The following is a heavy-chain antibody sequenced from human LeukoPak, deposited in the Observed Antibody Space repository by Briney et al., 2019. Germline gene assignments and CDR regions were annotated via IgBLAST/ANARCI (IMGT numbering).Heavy chain of an antibody. V-gene: IGHV4-4*07. J-gene: IGHJ3*02. D-gene: IGHD3-10*01. CDR3: AREWVGVLMVRGVISPNAFDI. CDR2: IYTSGST. Sequence: PSETLSLTCTVSGGSISSYYWSWIRQPAGKGLEWIGRIYTSGSTNYNPSLKSRVTMSVDTSKNQFSLKLSSVTAADTAVYYCAREWVGVLMVRGVISPNAFDIWGQGTMVTVSS. CDR1: GGSISSYY.